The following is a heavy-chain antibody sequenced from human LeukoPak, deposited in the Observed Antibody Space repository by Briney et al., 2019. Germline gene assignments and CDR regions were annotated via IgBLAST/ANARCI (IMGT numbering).Heavy chain of an antibody. D-gene: IGHD6-25*01. Sequence: GGSLRLSCAASGFTFSIFWMHWVRQAPGRGLVWVSRISTDGSSTSYADSVKGRFTISRDNAKNTLYLQMNSLRAEDTAVYYCARKPAPADWGQGTLVTVSS. CDR2: ISTDGSST. CDR3: ARKPAPAD. CDR1: GFTFSIFW. V-gene: IGHV3-74*01. J-gene: IGHJ4*02.